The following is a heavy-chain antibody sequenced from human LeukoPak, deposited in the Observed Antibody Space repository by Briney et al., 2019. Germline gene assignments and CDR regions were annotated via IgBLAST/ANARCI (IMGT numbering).Heavy chain of an antibody. CDR1: GFTFSSYG. J-gene: IGHJ3*02. V-gene: IGHV3-33*01. Sequence: PGGSLRLSCAASGFTFSSYGMHWVRQAPGKGLEWGAVIWFDGSNKYYADSVKGRFTISRDNSKNTLYLQMNSLRAEDTAVYYCARGGSGGYFGAFDIWGQGTTVTVSS. CDR3: ARGGSGGYFGAFDI. CDR2: IWFDGSNK. D-gene: IGHD3-22*01.